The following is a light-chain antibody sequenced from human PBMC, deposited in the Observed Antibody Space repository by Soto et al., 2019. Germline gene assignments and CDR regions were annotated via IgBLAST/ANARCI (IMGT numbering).Light chain of an antibody. CDR3: QQYYSYSRT. V-gene: IGKV1-8*01. Sequence: AIRMTQSPSSFSASTGDRVTITCRASQGISRYLAWYQQKPGKAPKLLIYAASTLQSGVPSRFSGSGSGTDFTLTISCLQSEDFATYYCQQYYSYSRTFGQGTKVEIK. J-gene: IGKJ1*01. CDR2: AAS. CDR1: QGISRY.